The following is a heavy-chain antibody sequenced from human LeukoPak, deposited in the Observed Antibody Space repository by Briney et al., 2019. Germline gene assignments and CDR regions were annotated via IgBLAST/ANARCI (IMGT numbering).Heavy chain of an antibody. V-gene: IGHV4-31*03. D-gene: IGHD2/OR15-2a*01. J-gene: IGHJ5*02. CDR1: GGSISSGGYY. CDR3: ARNRIYWFDP. Sequence: SETLSLTCTVSGGSISSGGYYWSWIRQHPGKGLEWIGYIYYSGSTYYNPSLKSRVTISVDTSKNQFSLKLSSVTAADTAVYYCARNRIYWFDPWGQGTLVTVSS. CDR2: IYYSGST.